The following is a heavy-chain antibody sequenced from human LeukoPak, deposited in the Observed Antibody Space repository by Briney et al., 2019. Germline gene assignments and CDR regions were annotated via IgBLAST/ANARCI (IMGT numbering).Heavy chain of an antibody. V-gene: IGHV1-18*01. CDR1: GYTFTSYG. D-gene: IGHD3-10*01. CDR2: ISAYNGNT. J-gene: IGHJ4*02. Sequence: ASVKDSCKASGYTFTSYGISWVRQAPGQGLERMGWISAYNGNTNYAQKLQGRVTMTTDTSTSTAYMELRSLRSDDTAVYYCARDEYYFGSGSYFYFDYWGQGTLLTVSS. CDR3: ARDEYYFGSGSYFYFDY.